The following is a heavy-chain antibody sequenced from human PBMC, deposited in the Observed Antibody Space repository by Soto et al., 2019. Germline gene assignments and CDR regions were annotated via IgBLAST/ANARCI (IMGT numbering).Heavy chain of an antibody. CDR2: IYATGTT. CDR3: VRDGTKTLRDWFDP. CDR1: GASISGFY. D-gene: IGHD1-1*01. J-gene: IGHJ5*02. V-gene: IGHV4-4*07. Sequence: QVQLQESGPGLVKPSETLSLTCTVSGASISGFYWSWIRKSAGKGLEWIGRIYATGTTDYNPSLKSRVMMAVDTSKKQFSLKLSSVPAADTAGYSCVRDGTKTLRDWFDPLCQGISVTVSS.